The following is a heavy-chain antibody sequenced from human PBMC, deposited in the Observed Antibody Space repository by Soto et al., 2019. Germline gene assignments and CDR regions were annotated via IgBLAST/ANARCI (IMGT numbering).Heavy chain of an antibody. CDR1: GGSISSYY. Sequence: QVQLQESGPGLVKPSETLSLTCTVSGGSISSYYWSWIRQPPGKGLEWIGYIYYSGSTNYNPSLKSRVTISVDTSKNQFSLKLSSVTAADTAVYYCARGASRGYGSGSYYYMDVWGKGTTVTVSS. J-gene: IGHJ6*03. CDR3: ARGASRGYGSGSYYYMDV. D-gene: IGHD3-10*01. V-gene: IGHV4-59*01. CDR2: IYYSGST.